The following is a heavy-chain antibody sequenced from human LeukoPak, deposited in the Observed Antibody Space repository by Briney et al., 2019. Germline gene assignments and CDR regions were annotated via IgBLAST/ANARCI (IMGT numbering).Heavy chain of an antibody. CDR3: ARTLAHFRRITMIVVAKRGYYYYMDV. CDR2: INHSGST. CDR1: GASISSSDYY. Sequence: SETLSLTCSVSGASISSSDYYWGWIRQPPGKGLEWIGEINHSGSTNYNPSLKSRVTISVDTSKNQFSLKLSSVTAADTAVYYCARTLAHFRRITMIVVAKRGYYYYMDVWGKGTTVTVSS. D-gene: IGHD3-22*01. J-gene: IGHJ6*03. V-gene: IGHV4-39*07.